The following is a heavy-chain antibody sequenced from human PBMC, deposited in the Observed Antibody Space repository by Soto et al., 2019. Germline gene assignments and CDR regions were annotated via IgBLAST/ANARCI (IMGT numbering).Heavy chain of an antibody. CDR2: ISYDGSNK. D-gene: IGHD4-17*01. Sequence: GSLRLSCAASGFTFSSYGMHWVRQAPGKGLEWVAVISYDGSNKYYADSVKGRFTISRDNSKNTLYLQMNSLRAEDTAVYYCANERLRQRSDAFDIWGQGTMVTVSS. J-gene: IGHJ3*02. CDR3: ANERLRQRSDAFDI. CDR1: GFTFSSYG. V-gene: IGHV3-30*18.